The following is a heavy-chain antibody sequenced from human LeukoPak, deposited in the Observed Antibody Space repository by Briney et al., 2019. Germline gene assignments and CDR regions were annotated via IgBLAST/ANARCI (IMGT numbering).Heavy chain of an antibody. D-gene: IGHD5-12*01. J-gene: IGHJ6*03. Sequence: SETLSLTCAVYGGSFSGYYWSWIRQPPGKGLEWIGEINHSGSTNYNPSLKSRLIMSVDTSKKQFSLKLRSVTAADTAVYYCARVSSVWIKDYYYYMDVWGKGTTVIASS. V-gene: IGHV4-34*01. CDR2: INHSGST. CDR1: GGSFSGYY. CDR3: ARVSSVWIKDYYYYMDV.